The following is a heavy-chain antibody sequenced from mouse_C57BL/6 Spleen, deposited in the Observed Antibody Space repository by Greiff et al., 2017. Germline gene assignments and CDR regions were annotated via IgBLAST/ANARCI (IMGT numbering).Heavy chain of an antibody. Sequence: VQRVESGAELVKPGASVKLSCKASGYTFTEYTIHWVKQRSGQGLEWIGWFYPGSGSIKYNEKFKDKATLTADKSSSTVYMELSRLTSEDSAVYFCARHEGGYYDYDGYAMDYWGQGTSVTVSS. CDR2: FYPGSGSI. CDR1: GYTFTEYT. V-gene: IGHV1-62-2*01. CDR3: ARHEGGYYDYDGYAMDY. D-gene: IGHD2-4*01. J-gene: IGHJ4*01.